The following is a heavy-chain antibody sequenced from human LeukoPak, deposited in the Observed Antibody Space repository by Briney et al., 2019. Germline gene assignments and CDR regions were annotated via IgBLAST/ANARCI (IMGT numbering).Heavy chain of an antibody. CDR2: INPNSGGT. V-gene: IGHV1-2*02. J-gene: IGHJ3*02. CDR3: ARDLTIVVVTAGGAFDI. Sequence: ASVKVSCKASGYTFTGYYMHWVRQAPGQGLEWMGWINPNSGGTNYAQKFQGRVTMTRDTSISTAYMELSRLRSDDTAVYYCARDLTIVVVTAGGAFDIWGRGTMVTVSS. D-gene: IGHD2-21*02. CDR1: GYTFTGYY.